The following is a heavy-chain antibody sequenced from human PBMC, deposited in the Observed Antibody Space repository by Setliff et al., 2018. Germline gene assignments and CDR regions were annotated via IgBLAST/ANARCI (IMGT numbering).Heavy chain of an antibody. J-gene: IGHJ4*02. V-gene: IGHV4-34*10. CDR3: ARYDRSGYSENYNFDY. CDR2: VYYSGNT. D-gene: IGHD3-22*01. CDR1: GGSFSGYY. Sequence: SETLSLTCAVYGGSFSGYYWSWLRQPPGTRLEWIGCVYYSGNTYYSPSLKSRVTMFVDTSKNQFSPMLYSVTAADTAIYYCARYDRSGYSENYNFDYWGQGTLVTVS.